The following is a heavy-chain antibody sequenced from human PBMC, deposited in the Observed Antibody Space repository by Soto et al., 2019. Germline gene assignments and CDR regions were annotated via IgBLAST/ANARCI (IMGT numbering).Heavy chain of an antibody. J-gene: IGHJ6*02. CDR1: GYSFTDYH. V-gene: IGHV1-2*04. CDR3: ARGHSTDCSNGVCSFFYNHEMDV. CDR2: INPKSGGT. D-gene: IGHD2-8*01. Sequence: ASVNVSCKASGYSFTDYHIHWVRQAPGQGHEWLGRINPKSGGTSTAQKFQGWVTMTRDRSISTVYMELTRLGSDDTAVYFCARGHSTDCSNGVCSFFYNHEMDVWGQGTTVTVSS.